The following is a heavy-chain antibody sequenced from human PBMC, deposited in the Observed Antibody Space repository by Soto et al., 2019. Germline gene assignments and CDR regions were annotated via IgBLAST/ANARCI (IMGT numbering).Heavy chain of an antibody. CDR3: AKDQVQLWFRDFDY. Sequence: PGGSLRLSCAASGFTFSSYAMSWVRQAPGKGLEWVSAISGSGGSTYYADYVKGRFTISRDNSKNTLYLQMNSLRAEDTAVYYCAKDQVQLWFRDFDYWGQGTLVTVSS. CDR2: ISGSGGST. V-gene: IGHV3-23*01. J-gene: IGHJ4*02. CDR1: GFTFSSYA. D-gene: IGHD5-18*01.